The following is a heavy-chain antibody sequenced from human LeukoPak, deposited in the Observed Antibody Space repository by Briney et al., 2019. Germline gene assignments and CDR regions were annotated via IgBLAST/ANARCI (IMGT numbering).Heavy chain of an antibody. D-gene: IGHD6-19*01. Sequence: SETLSLTCTVSGGSISSSSYYWGWIRQPPGKGLEWIGSIYYSGSTYYNPSLKSRVTISVDTSKNQFSLKLSSVTAADTAVYYCARVSVAGSADPILDAFDIWGQGTMVTVSS. CDR2: IYYSGST. CDR1: GGSISSSSYY. V-gene: IGHV4-39*07. J-gene: IGHJ3*02. CDR3: ARVSVAGSADPILDAFDI.